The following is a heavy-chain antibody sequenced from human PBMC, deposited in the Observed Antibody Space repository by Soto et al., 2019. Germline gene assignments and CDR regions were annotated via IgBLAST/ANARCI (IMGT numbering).Heavy chain of an antibody. CDR2: IYPGDSDT. CDR3: ARRISVTTGYYYYGMDV. Sequence: GESLKSSCKGSGYTYTNYCIGWVRQMPGKGLEWMGIIYPGDSDTRYSPSFQGQVTISADKSISTAYLQWSSLKASDTAMYYCARRISVTTGYYYYGMDVWGQGTTVTVSS. J-gene: IGHJ6*02. D-gene: IGHD4-17*01. CDR1: GYTYTNYC. V-gene: IGHV5-51*01.